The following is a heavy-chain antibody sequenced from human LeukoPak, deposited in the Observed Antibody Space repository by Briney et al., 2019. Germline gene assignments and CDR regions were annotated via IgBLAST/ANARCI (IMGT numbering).Heavy chain of an antibody. CDR2: INSDGSST. Sequence: GGSLRLSCAASGFTFSSYWMHWVRQAPGKGLVWVSRINSDGSSTSYADSVKGRFTISRDNARNTLYLQMNSLRAEDTAVYYCARARYSSSPADYWGQGTLVTVSS. CDR3: ARARYSSSPADY. CDR1: GFTFSSYW. J-gene: IGHJ4*02. D-gene: IGHD6-6*01. V-gene: IGHV3-74*01.